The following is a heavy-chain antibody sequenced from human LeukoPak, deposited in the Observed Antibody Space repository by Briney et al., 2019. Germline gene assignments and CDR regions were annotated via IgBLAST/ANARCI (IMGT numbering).Heavy chain of an antibody. J-gene: IGHJ4*02. CDR2: IYYSGST. CDR1: GDSISSNC. D-gene: IGHD5-24*01. Sequence: SETLSLTCTVSGDSISSNCWTWIRQPPGKGLEWIGYIYYSGSTNYNASLKSRVTISVDTSKNQFSLKLSSVTAADTAVYYCARLGDGDNLRYFLDWGQGTLVTVSS. V-gene: IGHV4-59*08. CDR3: ARLGDGDNLRYFLD.